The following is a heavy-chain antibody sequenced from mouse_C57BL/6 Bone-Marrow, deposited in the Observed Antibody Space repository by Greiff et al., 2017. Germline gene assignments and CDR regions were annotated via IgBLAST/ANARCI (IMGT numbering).Heavy chain of an antibody. D-gene: IGHD1-1*01. V-gene: IGHV5-17*01. CDR2: ISSGSSTI. CDR1: GFTFSDYG. CDR3: ARTHYYYGSRRAMDY. Sequence: EVMLVESGGGLVKPGGSLKLSCAASGFTFSDYGMHWVRQAPEKGLEWVAYISSGSSTIYYADTVKGRFTISRDNAKNTLFLQMTSLRSEDTAMYYCARTHYYYGSRRAMDYWGQGTSVTVSS. J-gene: IGHJ4*01.